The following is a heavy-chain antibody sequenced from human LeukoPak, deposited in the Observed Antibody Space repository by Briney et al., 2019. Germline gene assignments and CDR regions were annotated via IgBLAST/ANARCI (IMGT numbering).Heavy chain of an antibody. V-gene: IGHV3-23*01. D-gene: IGHD3-22*01. CDR3: ARHYDSSGVDY. J-gene: IGHJ4*02. CDR2: ISGSGGST. Sequence: GGSLRLSCAASGFTFSSYAMSWVRQAPGKGLEWVSAISGSGGSTYYADSVKGRFTISRDNSKNTLYLQMNSLRAEDTAEYYCARHYDSSGVDYWGQGTLVTVSS. CDR1: GFTFSSYA.